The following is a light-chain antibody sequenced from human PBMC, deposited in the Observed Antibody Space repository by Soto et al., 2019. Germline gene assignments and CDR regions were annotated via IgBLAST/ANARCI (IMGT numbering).Light chain of an antibody. J-gene: IGKJ4*01. CDR3: QQYATSPIT. V-gene: IGKV3-20*01. CDR2: GAS. CDR1: QRVSSGS. Sequence: EIVLTQSPDTLSLSPGERGTLYCRASQRVSSGSLAWYQQKPGQAPRLLIYGASSRATGIPDRFSGSGSGTDFTLTISRLEPEDFAVYYCQQYATSPITFGGGTKVDIK.